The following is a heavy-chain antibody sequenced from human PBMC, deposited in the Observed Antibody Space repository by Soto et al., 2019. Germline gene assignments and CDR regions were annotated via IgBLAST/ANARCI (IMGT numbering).Heavy chain of an antibody. J-gene: IGHJ4*02. CDR2: ISGSGGST. CDR3: ARLVVIMSSIDY. D-gene: IGHD3-22*01. CDR1: GFTFSSYA. Sequence: GGSLRLSCAASGFTFSSYAVSWVRQAPGKGLEWVSAISGSGGSTYYADSVKGRFTISRDNSKNTLYLQMNSLRAEDTAVYYCARLVVIMSSIDYWGQGTLVTVSS. V-gene: IGHV3-23*01.